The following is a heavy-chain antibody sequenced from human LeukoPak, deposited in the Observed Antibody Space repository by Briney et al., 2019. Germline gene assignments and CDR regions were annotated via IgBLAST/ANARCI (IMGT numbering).Heavy chain of an antibody. CDR2: IIPILGIA. Sequence: SVKVSCKASGGTFSSYAISWVRQAPGQGLEWMGRIIPILGIANYAQKFQGRVTITADKSTSTAYMELSSLRSEDTAVYYCARDRNRYGMDVWSQGTTVTVSS. CDR1: GGTFSSYA. D-gene: IGHD1-14*01. CDR3: ARDRNRYGMDV. J-gene: IGHJ6*02. V-gene: IGHV1-69*04.